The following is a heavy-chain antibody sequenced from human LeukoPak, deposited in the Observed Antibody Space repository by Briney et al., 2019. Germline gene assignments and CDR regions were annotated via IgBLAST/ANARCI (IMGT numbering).Heavy chain of an antibody. CDR2: MNPNSGNT. J-gene: IGHJ5*02. V-gene: IGHV1-8*03. CDR3: ARGRGYCSSTSCYTSWFDP. D-gene: IGHD2-2*02. CDR1: GYTFTSYD. Sequence: ASVKVSCKASGYTFTSYDINWVRQATGQGLEWMGWMNPNSGNTGYAQKFQGRVTITRNTSISTAYMELGSLRSEDTAVYYCARGRGYCSSTSCYTSWFDPWGQGTLVTVSS.